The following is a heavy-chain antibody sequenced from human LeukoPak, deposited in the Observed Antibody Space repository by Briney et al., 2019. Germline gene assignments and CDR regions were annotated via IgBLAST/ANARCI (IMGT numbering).Heavy chain of an antibody. V-gene: IGHV4-4*08. Sequence: SESLSLTCTVSGASISRSYWSWIRQLPGKGLEWIGYIYSAKTTIYNPSLNSRATISADTSNNRVSLHLTSVTAADTAVYFCAREVFKSSPHYDSQWGQGTLVTVTS. J-gene: IGHJ1*01. CDR2: IYSAKTT. D-gene: IGHD3-22*01. CDR3: AREVFKSSPHYDSQ. CDR1: GASISRSY.